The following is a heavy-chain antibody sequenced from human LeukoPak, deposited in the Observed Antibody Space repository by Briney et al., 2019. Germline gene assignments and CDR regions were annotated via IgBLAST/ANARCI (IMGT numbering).Heavy chain of an antibody. V-gene: IGHV1-69*06. J-gene: IGHJ5*02. CDR1: GGTFSSYA. CDR2: ITPIFGTA. D-gene: IGHD2-2*01. CDR3: ARDGAGGYCSSTRCYVFDP. Sequence: SAKVSCKASGGTFSSYAISWVRQAPGQGLEWMGRITPIFGTANYAQKFQGRVTITADKSTNTAYMELSSLRSEDTAVYYCARDGAGGYCSSTRCYVFDPWGQGTLVTVSS.